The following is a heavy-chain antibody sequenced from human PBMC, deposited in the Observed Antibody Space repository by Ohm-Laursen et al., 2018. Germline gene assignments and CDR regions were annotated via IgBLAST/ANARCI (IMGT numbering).Heavy chain of an antibody. V-gene: IGHV1-2*02. Sequence: SVKVSCKASGYTFSDYDINWVRQATGQGLEWMGWINPNSGGTNYAQKFQGRVTMTRDTSISTAYMELSSLRSEDTAVYYCARSNGDYVETFDYWGQGTLVTVSS. J-gene: IGHJ4*02. D-gene: IGHD4-17*01. CDR1: GYTFSDYD. CDR2: INPNSGGT. CDR3: ARSNGDYVETFDY.